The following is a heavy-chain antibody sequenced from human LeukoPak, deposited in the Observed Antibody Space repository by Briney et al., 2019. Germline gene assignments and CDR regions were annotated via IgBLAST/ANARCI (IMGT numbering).Heavy chain of an antibody. CDR1: GFTFSSYA. Sequence: GGSLRLSCAASGFTFSSYAMSWVRQAPGKGLEWVSAISGSGGSTYYADSVKGRFTISRDNSKNTLYLQMNSLRAEDTAVYYCAKEKIRTYYYDSSGYPFDYWGQGTLVTVSS. J-gene: IGHJ4*02. CDR3: AKEKIRTYYYDSSGYPFDY. CDR2: ISGSGGST. V-gene: IGHV3-23*01. D-gene: IGHD3-22*01.